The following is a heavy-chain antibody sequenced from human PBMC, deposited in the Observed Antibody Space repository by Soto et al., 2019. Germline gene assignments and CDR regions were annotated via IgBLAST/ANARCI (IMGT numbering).Heavy chain of an antibody. J-gene: IGHJ4*02. D-gene: IGHD2-21*02. Sequence: PGGSLRLSCAASGFTFSSYGMHWVRQAPGKGLEWVAVIWYDRSNKYYADSVKGRFTISRDNSKNTLYLQMNSLRAEDTAVYYCARESIYCGGDCYFDYWGQGTLVTVSS. CDR2: IWYDRSNK. CDR3: ARESIYCGGDCYFDY. CDR1: GFTFSSYG. V-gene: IGHV3-33*01.